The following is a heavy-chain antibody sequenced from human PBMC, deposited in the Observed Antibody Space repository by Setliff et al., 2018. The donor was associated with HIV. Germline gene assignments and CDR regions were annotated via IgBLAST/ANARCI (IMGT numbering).Heavy chain of an antibody. D-gene: IGHD6-19*01. J-gene: IGHJ4*02. CDR3: ARGLTSVAG. Sequence: SETLSLTCTVSGGSISSKSYYWGWIRQPPGKGLEWIGSIYYSGSTYYNPSLKSRVAISADTSKNQFSLKLSSVTAADTAVYYCARGLTSVAGWGQGTLVTVSS. CDR2: IYYSGST. V-gene: IGHV4-39*01. CDR1: GGSISSKSYY.